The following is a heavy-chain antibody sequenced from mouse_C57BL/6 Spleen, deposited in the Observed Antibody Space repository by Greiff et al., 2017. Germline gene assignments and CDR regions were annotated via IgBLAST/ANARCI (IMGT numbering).Heavy chain of an antibody. J-gene: IGHJ2*01. Sequence: EVQVVESGGGLVKPGGSLKLSCAASGFTFSDYGMHWVRQAPEKGLEWVAYISSGSSTIYYADTVKGRYTISIDNAKNTLFLQMTSLRSEDTAMYYCAREYSNFDYWGQGPTLTVSS. CDR3: AREYSNFDY. CDR1: GFTFSDYG. D-gene: IGHD2-5*01. V-gene: IGHV5-17*01. CDR2: ISSGSSTI.